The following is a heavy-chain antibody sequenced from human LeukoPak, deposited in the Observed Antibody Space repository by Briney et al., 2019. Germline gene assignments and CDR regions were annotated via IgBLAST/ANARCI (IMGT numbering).Heavy chain of an antibody. CDR3: ASRPRGYGDWDYFDY. CDR2: ITGSGGST. J-gene: IGHJ4*02. Sequence: GGSLRLSCGASGFTFTTYAMTWVRQAPGKGLEWVSSITGSGGSTYYGDSVKGRFTISRDNAKNSLYLQMNSLRAEDTAVYYCASRPRGYGDWDYFDYWGQGTLVTVSS. CDR1: GFTFTTYA. D-gene: IGHD4-17*01. V-gene: IGHV3-23*01.